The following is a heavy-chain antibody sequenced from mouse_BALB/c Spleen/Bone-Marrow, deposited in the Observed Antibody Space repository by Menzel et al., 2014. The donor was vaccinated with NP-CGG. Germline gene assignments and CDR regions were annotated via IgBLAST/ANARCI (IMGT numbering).Heavy chain of an antibody. CDR2: INPSSGYT. D-gene: IGHD2-4*01. CDR1: GYTFTSYT. CDR3: AIYDYDVRYFDV. Sequence: QVQLQQPGAELARPGASVKMSCKASGYTFTSYTMHWVKQRPGQGLEWIGYINPSSGYTNYNQKFKDKATLTADKSSSTAYVQLSSLTSEDSAVYYCAIYDYDVRYFDVWGAGTTVTVSS. J-gene: IGHJ1*01. V-gene: IGHV1-4*01.